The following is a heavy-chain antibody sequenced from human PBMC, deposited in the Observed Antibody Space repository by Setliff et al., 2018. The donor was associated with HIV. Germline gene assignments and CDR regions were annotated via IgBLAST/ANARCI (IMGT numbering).Heavy chain of an antibody. J-gene: IGHJ4*02. CDR2: VYGGDSDT. Sequence: RESLKISCKASGFDFTKYWIGWVRQMPGKGLEWMGIVYGGDSDTRYNPSFEGQVTMSADRSITTAYLQWSRLKASDTAMYYCATLTNFDHWGQGTLVTVSS. D-gene: IGHD7-27*01. V-gene: IGHV5-51*01. CDR3: ATLTNFDH. CDR1: GFDFTKYW.